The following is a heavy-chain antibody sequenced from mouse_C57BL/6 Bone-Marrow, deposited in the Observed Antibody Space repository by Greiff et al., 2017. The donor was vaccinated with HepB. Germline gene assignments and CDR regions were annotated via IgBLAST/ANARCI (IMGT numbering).Heavy chain of an antibody. CDR2: IYPRSGNT. V-gene: IGHV1-81*01. Sequence: VKLQESGAELARPGASMKLSCKASGYTFTSYGISWVKQRTGQGLEWIGEIYPRSGNTYYNEKFKGKATLTADKSSSTAYMELRSLTSEDSAVYFCARWLITTGGYFDVWGTGTTVTVSS. CDR3: ARWLITTGGYFDV. J-gene: IGHJ1*03. CDR1: GYTFTSYG. D-gene: IGHD1-1*01.